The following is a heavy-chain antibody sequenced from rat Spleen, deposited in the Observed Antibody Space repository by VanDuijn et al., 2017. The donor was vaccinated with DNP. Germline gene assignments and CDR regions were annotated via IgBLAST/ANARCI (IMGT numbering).Heavy chain of an antibody. CDR3: TTDIDYFHY. CDR2: IGSTGVST. V-gene: IGHV5-20*01. Sequence: EVQLVESGGGLVQPGRSLKLSCAASGFSFSDYYMAWVRQAPKKGLEWVATIGSTGVSTYYRNSVEGRFSISRDNAKNTLYLQMDSLRSEDTATYYCTTDIDYFHYWGQGVMVTVSS. CDR1: GFSFSDYY. J-gene: IGHJ2*01.